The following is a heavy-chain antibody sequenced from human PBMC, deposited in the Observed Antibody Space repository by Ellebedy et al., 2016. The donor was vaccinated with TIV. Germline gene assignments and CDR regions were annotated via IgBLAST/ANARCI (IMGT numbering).Heavy chain of an antibody. CDR2: ISSSSSTI. Sequence: GESLKISCAASGFTFSRHSMNWVRQAPGKGLEWVSYISSSSSTIYYADSVKGRFTISRDNAKNSLYLQMNSLRAEDTAVYYCARGFGLLSRVGYNVDGNWFDPWGQGTLVTVSS. D-gene: IGHD3-10*01. V-gene: IGHV3-48*04. CDR1: GFTFSRHS. CDR3: ARGFGLLSRVGYNVDGNWFDP. J-gene: IGHJ5*02.